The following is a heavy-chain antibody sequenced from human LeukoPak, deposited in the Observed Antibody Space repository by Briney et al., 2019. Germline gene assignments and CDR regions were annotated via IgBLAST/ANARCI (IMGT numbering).Heavy chain of an antibody. CDR2: IYYSGST. CDR1: GGSISPYY. V-gene: IGHV4-59*01. Sequence: SETLSLTCTVSGGSISPYYWSWIRQPPGKGLEWIGYIYYSGSTNYNPSLKSRVTISVDTSKNQFSLKLNSVTAADTAVYYCARAVLEWLHIDVWGKGTTVTVSS. D-gene: IGHD3-3*01. J-gene: IGHJ6*03. CDR3: ARAVLEWLHIDV.